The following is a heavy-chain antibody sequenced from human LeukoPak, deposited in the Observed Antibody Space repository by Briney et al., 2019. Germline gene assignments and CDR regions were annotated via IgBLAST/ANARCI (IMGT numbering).Heavy chain of an antibody. CDR2: IKQDGSEK. Sequence: GGSLRLACAATGFKFDDHGMNWVRQAPGKGLEWVANIKQDGSEKYYVDSVKGRFTISRDNAKNSLYLQMNSLRAEDTAVYYCARDLIARYYDSSGYYGSQLFDYWGQGTLVTVSS. J-gene: IGHJ4*02. CDR1: GFKFDDHG. D-gene: IGHD3-22*01. CDR3: ARDLIARYYDSSGYYGSQLFDY. V-gene: IGHV3-7*01.